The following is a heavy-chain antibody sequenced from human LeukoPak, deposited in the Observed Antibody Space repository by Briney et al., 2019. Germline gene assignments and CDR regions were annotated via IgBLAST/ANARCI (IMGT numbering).Heavy chain of an antibody. V-gene: IGHV3-74*01. CDR3: AREWRGSSSWYARY. Sequence: PGGSLRLSCAASGFTFSSYWMHWVRQAPGKGLVWVSRINSDGSSTIYADSVKGRFTISRDNAKNTLYLQMNSLRAEDTDVYYCAREWRGSSSWYARYWGQGTLVTVSS. J-gene: IGHJ4*02. D-gene: IGHD6-13*01. CDR1: GFTFSSYW. CDR2: INSDGSST.